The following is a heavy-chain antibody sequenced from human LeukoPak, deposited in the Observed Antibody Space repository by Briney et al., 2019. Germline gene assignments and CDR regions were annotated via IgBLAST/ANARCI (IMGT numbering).Heavy chain of an antibody. D-gene: IGHD4-17*01. V-gene: IGHV4-31*03. CDR1: GGPIVSDGCY. CDR2: IDYTGTT. Sequence: TPQTLSPTCSVSGGPIVSDGCYGNWIRQHAGKGLEWIGHIDYTGTTYYTPPLTTRAPISLETPTNQWSLKLSCVTAADTSVYYCARDRATVTSHYSGMDVWGQGTTVTVSS. CDR3: ARDRATVTSHYSGMDV. J-gene: IGHJ6*02.